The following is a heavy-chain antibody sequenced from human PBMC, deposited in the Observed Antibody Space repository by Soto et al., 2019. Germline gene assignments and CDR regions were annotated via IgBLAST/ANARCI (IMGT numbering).Heavy chain of an antibody. CDR1: EAPLSSYA. V-gene: IGHV1-69*12. J-gene: IGHJ4*02. D-gene: IGHD6-19*01. Sequence: QVQRVHSGAEWKKPGSSVKFSCKPPEAPLSSYATSWGRQAPGQGLEWRGGITPTFGTANYAQKFQGRVTITADESTSTAYMELSSLRSEDTAVYYCALGGWYAHGGDYWGQGTLVTVSS. CDR2: ITPTFGTA. CDR3: ALGGWYAHGGDY.